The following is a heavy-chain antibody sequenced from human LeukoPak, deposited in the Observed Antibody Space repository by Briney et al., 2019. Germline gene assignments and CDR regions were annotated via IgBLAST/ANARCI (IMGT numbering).Heavy chain of an antibody. V-gene: IGHV4-59*12. CDR2: ISYSGST. J-gene: IGHJ5*02. CDR1: GGSITSYY. CDR3: ARAYSSSFGLNWFDP. D-gene: IGHD6-6*01. Sequence: SETLSLTCTVSGGSITSYYWSWIRQPPGKGLEWIGYISYSGSTNYNPSLKSRVTISVDMSKNQFSLKLSSVTAADTAVYYCARAYSSSFGLNWFDPWGQGTLVTVSS.